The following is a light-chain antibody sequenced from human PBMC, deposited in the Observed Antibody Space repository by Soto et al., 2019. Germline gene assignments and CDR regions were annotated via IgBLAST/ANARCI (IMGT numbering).Light chain of an antibody. Sequence: EVVLTQSPATLSLSPGEGATLSCRASQSVDIYLAWYQQKPGQPPRLLIYDAFNRATGIPARFSGSGSGTDFTLTISSLEPEDFAVYYCQQRKIWPPLTFGGGTKVEIK. CDR3: QQRKIWPPLT. CDR2: DAF. CDR1: QSVDIY. V-gene: IGKV3-11*01. J-gene: IGKJ4*01.